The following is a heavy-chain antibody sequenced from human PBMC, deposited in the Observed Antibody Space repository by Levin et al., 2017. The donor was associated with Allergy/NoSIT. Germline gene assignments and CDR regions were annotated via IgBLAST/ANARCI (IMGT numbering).Heavy chain of an antibody. J-gene: IGHJ1*01. CDR3: ARQSPDYYDSSGYYGAEYFQH. CDR1: GYTFTSYG. Sequence: GESLKISCKASGYTFTSYGISWVRQAPGQGLEWMGWISAYNGNTNYAQKLQGRVTMTTDTSTSTAYMELRSLRSDDTAVYYCARQSPDYYDSSGYYGAEYFQHWGQGTLVTVSS. CDR2: ISAYNGNT. V-gene: IGHV1-18*01. D-gene: IGHD3-22*01.